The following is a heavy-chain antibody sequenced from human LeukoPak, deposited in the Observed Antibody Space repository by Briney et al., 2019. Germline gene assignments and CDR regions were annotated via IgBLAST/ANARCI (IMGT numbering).Heavy chain of an antibody. Sequence: SETLSLTCTVSGGSISSSSYYWGWIRQPPGKGLEWIGSIYYSGSTYYNPSLNSRVTISVDTSKNQFSLKLSSVTAADTAVYYCARDVRTIFGVATPNNWFDPWGQGTLVTVSS. D-gene: IGHD3-3*01. V-gene: IGHV4-39*07. CDR2: IYYSGST. CDR1: GGSISSSSYY. J-gene: IGHJ5*02. CDR3: ARDVRTIFGVATPNNWFDP.